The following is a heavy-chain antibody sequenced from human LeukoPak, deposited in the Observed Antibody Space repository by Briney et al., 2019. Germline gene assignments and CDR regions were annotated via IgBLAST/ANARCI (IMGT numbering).Heavy chain of an antibody. V-gene: IGHV3-53*01. J-gene: IGHJ4*02. CDR2: IYSGGST. Sequence: GGSLRLSCAVSGLTVSSNCMSWVRQAPGKGLEWVSLIYSGGSTYYTDSVKGRFTISRDNSKNTLYLQMNSLRAEDTAVYYCARRAGDYSHPYDYWGQGILVTVSS. D-gene: IGHD3-22*01. CDR1: GLTVSSNC. CDR3: ARRAGDYSHPYDY.